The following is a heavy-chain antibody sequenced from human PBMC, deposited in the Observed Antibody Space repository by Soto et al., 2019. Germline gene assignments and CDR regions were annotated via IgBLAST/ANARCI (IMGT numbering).Heavy chain of an antibody. CDR2: ITTNGHT. CDR1: GFTFSNCV. V-gene: IGHV3-23*01. D-gene: IGHD6-13*01. J-gene: IGHJ4*02. Sequence: EVHLLESGGVLVQPGESLRLSCETSGFTFSNCVMTWVRQPPGKGLEWVSVITTNGHTDYADSVKGRFTISGDNSKNTVYLQMNSLRAEDTAVYYCAKGLLNGRWYAADWGQGTLVTVSS. CDR3: AKGLLNGRWYAAD.